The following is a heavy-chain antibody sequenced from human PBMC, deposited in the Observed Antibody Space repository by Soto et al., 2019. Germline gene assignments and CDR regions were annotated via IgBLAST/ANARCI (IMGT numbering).Heavy chain of an antibody. CDR1: GGSISSNY. Sequence: SETLSLTCTVSGGSISSNYWTWIRQPPGRGLEWIGYVYNSGSTNYNPSLKSRVTISEDTSKSQFSLKVNSMTAADTVVYYCARYRREAVAGYTLDNWGQGILVTVSS. CDR3: ARYRREAVAGYTLDN. D-gene: IGHD6-13*01. V-gene: IGHV4-59*01. CDR2: VYNSGST. J-gene: IGHJ4*02.